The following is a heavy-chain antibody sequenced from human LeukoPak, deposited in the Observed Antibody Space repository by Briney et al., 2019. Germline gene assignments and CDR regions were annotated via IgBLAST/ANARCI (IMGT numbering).Heavy chain of an antibody. Sequence: ASVKVSCKASGYTFTSYGISWVRQAPGQGLEWMGWISAYNGNTSYAQKLQGRVTMTTDTSTSTAYMELRSLRSDDTAVYYCARENRVLYYYGSGRNFDYWGQGTLVTVSS. CDR1: GYTFTSYG. J-gene: IGHJ4*02. CDR2: ISAYNGNT. CDR3: ARENRVLYYYGSGRNFDY. D-gene: IGHD3-10*01. V-gene: IGHV1-18*01.